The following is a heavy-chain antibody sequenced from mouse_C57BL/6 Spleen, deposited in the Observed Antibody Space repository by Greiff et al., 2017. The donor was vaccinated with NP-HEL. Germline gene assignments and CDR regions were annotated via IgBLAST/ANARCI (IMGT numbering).Heavy chain of an antibody. V-gene: IGHV5-6*01. CDR2: ISSGGSYT. CDR1: GFTFSSYG. J-gene: IGHJ4*01. CDR3: ARSLAMDY. Sequence: EVKLMESGGDLVKPGGSLKLSCAASGFTFSSYGMSWVRQTPDKRLEWVATISSGGSYTYYPDSVKGRFTISRDNAKNTLYLQMSSLKSEDTAMYYCARSLAMDYWGQGTSVTVSS.